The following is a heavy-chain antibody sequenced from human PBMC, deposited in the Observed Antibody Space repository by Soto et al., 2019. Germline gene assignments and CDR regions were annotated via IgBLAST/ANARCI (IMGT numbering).Heavy chain of an antibody. Sequence: EVRLLESGGGLVQPGGSLRLSCAASGFTFSSYAMSWVRQAPGKGLEWVSAISAGGGNTYYRDSVKGRFTISRDNSKNTLYLQMNSLRAEDTAVYFCAQTTPSIHWFDPWGQGTLVTVSS. V-gene: IGHV3-23*01. CDR3: AQTTPSIHWFDP. D-gene: IGHD1-1*01. CDR2: ISAGGGNT. CDR1: GFTFSSYA. J-gene: IGHJ5*02.